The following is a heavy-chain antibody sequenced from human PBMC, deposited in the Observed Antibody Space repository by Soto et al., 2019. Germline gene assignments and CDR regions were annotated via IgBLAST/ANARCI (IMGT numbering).Heavy chain of an antibody. D-gene: IGHD2-21*02. Sequence: QVQLVQSGAEVKKPGSSVKVSCKASGGTFRSYAISWVRQAPGQGLEWMGGIIPIFGTANYAQKFQGRVTITADESTNTAYMELSSLRSEDTAVYYCAREGEAYCGGVCYSNYWGQGTLVTVSS. CDR1: GGTFRSYA. CDR3: AREGEAYCGGVCYSNY. CDR2: IIPIFGTA. V-gene: IGHV1-69*01. J-gene: IGHJ4*02.